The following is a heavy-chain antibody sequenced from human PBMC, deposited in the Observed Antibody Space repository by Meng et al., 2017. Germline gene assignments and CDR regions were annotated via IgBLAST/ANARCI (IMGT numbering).Heavy chain of an antibody. J-gene: IGHJ4*02. Sequence: QVPVPQSAPGPVKPSQTLSPTCAISGESVSSTSAAWNWIRQSPSRGLEWLGRTYYRSKWYNEYTVSVKSRITINPDTSKNQFSLQLNSVTSEDTAVHYCARAYCSGGSCEFDYWGQGTLVTVSS. CDR3: ARAYCSGGSCEFDY. CDR1: GESVSSTSAA. D-gene: IGHD2-15*01. V-gene: IGHV6-1*01. CDR2: TYYRSKWYN.